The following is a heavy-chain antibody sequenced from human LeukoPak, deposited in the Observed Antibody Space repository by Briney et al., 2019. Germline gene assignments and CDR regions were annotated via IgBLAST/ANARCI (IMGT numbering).Heavy chain of an antibody. CDR1: GGSISSYY. D-gene: IGHD2-15*01. CDR3: ARCSGGSCSWFDP. Sequence: PSETLSLTCTVSGGSISSYYWSWIRQPPGKGLEWIGYIYYSGNTNYNPSLKSRVTISADTSKNQFSLRLSSVTAADTAVYYCARCSGGSCSWFDPWGQGTLVTVSS. V-gene: IGHV4-59*01. J-gene: IGHJ5*02. CDR2: IYYSGNT.